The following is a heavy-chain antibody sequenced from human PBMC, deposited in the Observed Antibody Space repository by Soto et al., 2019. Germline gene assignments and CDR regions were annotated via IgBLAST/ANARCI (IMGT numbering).Heavy chain of an antibody. Sequence: GGSLRLSCAASGFTFSYYSMTWVRQAPGRGLEWVSSISSSTTYISYSDSVRGRFTISRDNSKNTLSLHINSLRAEDTAVYYCAKAETYDFWSGLHFDYWGQGTLVTVSS. D-gene: IGHD3-3*01. CDR3: AKAETYDFWSGLHFDY. V-gene: IGHV3-21*04. CDR1: GFTFSYYS. J-gene: IGHJ4*02. CDR2: ISSSTTYI.